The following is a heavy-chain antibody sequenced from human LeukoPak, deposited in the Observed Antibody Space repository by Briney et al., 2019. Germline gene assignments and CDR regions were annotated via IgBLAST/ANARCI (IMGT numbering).Heavy chain of an antibody. CDR2: IHYSGST. CDR1: GGSISSYY. J-gene: IGHJ4*02. Sequence: PSETLSLTCTVSGGSISSYYWSWIRQPPGKGLEWIGYIHYSGSTNYNPSLKSRVTISVDTSKNQFSLKLSSVTAADTAVYYCARLVGGDYSYYFDYWGQGTLVTVSS. D-gene: IGHD4-17*01. V-gene: IGHV4-59*08. CDR3: ARLVGGDYSYYFDY.